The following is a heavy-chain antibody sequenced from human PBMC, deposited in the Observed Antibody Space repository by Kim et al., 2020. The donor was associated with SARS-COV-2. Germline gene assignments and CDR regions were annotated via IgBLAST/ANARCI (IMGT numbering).Heavy chain of an antibody. CDR3: ARIIRDSNNNWFDP. D-gene: IGHD4-4*01. Sequence: NPSLKSRVTMSVDTSKNQFSLKLSSVTAVDTAVYYCARIIRDSNNNWFDPWGQGTLVTVSS. J-gene: IGHJ5*02. V-gene: IGHV4-28*01.